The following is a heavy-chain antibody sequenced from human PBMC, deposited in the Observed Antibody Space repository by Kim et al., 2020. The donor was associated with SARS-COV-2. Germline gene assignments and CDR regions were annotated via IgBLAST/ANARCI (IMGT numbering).Heavy chain of an antibody. CDR3: ARDWVYVGWPGAHYFDY. V-gene: IGHV1-18*01. J-gene: IGHJ4*02. D-gene: IGHD1-26*01. Sequence: ASVKVSCKASGYTFTSYGISWVRQAPGQGLEWMGWISAYNGNTNYAQKLQGRVTMTTDTSTSTAYMELRSLRSDDTAVYYCARDWVYVGWPGAHYFDYWGQGTLVTVSS. CDR2: ISAYNGNT. CDR1: GYTFTSYG.